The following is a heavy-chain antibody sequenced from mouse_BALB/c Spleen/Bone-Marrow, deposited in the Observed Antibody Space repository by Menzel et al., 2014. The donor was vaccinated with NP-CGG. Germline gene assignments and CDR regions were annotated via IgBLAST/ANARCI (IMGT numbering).Heavy chain of an antibody. CDR1: GYAFTNYL. V-gene: IGHV1-54*01. D-gene: IGHD1-1*01. Sequence: QDQLQQSGAELVRPGTSVKVSCKASGYAFTNYLIEWVKQRPGQGLEWVGVINPGSGGSNNNEKFKGKATLTADKSSSTAYMQLSSLTSDDSAVYFCARSTTVKDYFDYWGQGTTLTVSS. CDR2: INPGSGGS. J-gene: IGHJ2*01. CDR3: ARSTTVKDYFDY.